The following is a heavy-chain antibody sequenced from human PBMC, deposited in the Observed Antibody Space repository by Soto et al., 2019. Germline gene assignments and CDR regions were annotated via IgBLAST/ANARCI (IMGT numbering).Heavy chain of an antibody. CDR1: GDSVSSNSAA. CDR3: ARGPSPLAY. CDR2: TYYRSKWYS. V-gene: IGHV6-1*01. D-gene: IGHD6-6*01. J-gene: IGHJ4*02. Sequence: SQTLSLTCAVSGDSVSSNSAAGNWIRQSPSRGLEWLGRTYYRSKWYSDYAGSVKSRITINADTSKNQFSLHLNSVTPQDTAVYYCARGPSPLAYWGRGTVVTVSS.